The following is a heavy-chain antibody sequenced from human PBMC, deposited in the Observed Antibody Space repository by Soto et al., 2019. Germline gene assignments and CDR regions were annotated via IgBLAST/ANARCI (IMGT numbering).Heavy chain of an antibody. D-gene: IGHD2-2*01. CDR2: IYPGDSDT. CDR1: GYSFTSYW. J-gene: IGHJ6*04. V-gene: IGHV5-51*01. Sequence: GESLKISCKGSGYSFTSYWIGWVRQMPGKGLEWMGIIYPGDSDTRYSPSFQGQVTISADKSISTAYLQWSSLKASDTAMYYCARRDCSSTRCYGGMDVWGKGTTITGS. CDR3: ARRDCSSTRCYGGMDV.